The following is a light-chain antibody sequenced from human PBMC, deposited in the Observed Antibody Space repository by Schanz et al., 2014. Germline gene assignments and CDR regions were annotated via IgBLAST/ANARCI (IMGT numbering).Light chain of an antibody. J-gene: IGLJ2*01. CDR1: SSDVGSYNL. CDR3: SSYTSSSTVV. CDR2: DVS. V-gene: IGLV2-14*02. Sequence: QSALTQPPSASGSPGQSVTISCTGTSSDVGSYNLVSWYQQSPGKAPKLMIYDVSNRPSGVSNRFSGSKSGNTASLTISGLQAEDEADYYCSSYTSSSTVVFGGGTKLTVL.